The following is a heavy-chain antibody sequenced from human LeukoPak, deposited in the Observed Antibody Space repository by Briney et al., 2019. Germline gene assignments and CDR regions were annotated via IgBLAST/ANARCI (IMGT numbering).Heavy chain of an antibody. CDR2: IGSKTSGGTT. CDR3: ARGAFEYDTSGYYYTFDY. J-gene: IGHJ4*02. V-gene: IGHV3-49*04. Sequence: GGSLRLSCAASGFTFSSYGMHWVRQAPGKGLEWLGFIGSKTSGGTTDYAASVKGRFTISRDDSKSIAYLQMNTLKTEDTAIYYCARGAFEYDTSGYYYTFDYWGQGSLVTVSS. D-gene: IGHD3-22*01. CDR1: GFTFSSYG.